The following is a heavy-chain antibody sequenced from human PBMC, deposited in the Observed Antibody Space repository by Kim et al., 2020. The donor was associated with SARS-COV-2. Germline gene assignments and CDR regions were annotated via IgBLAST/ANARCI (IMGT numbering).Heavy chain of an antibody. J-gene: IGHJ4*02. CDR1: GGSISSYY. CDR3: ARVPPYCSSTSCHVDY. V-gene: IGHV4-59*01. D-gene: IGHD2-2*01. Sequence: SETLSLTCTVSGGSISSYYWSWIRQPPGKGLEWIGYIYYSGSTNYNPSLKSRVTISVDTSKNQFSLKLSSVTAADTAVYYCARVPPYCSSTSCHVDYWGQGTLVTVSS. CDR2: IYYSGST.